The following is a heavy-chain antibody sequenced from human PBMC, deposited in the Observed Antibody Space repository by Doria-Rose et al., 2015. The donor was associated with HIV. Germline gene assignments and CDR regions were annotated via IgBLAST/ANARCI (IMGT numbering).Heavy chain of an antibody. CDR3: ARMGSYRELDY. J-gene: IGHJ4*02. V-gene: IGHV4-31*02. Sequence: SRVYYCHWIRQVPGKGLESLGYTYYTGTSDYSPSLKSRLNMAVDTSKNQFSLKLSFVTVADTAVYYCARMGSYRELDYWGQGALVIGSA. D-gene: IGHD3-3*01. CDR2: TYYTGTS. CDR1: SRVYY.